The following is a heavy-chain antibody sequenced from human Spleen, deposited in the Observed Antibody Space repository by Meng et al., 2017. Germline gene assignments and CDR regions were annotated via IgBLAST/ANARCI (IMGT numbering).Heavy chain of an antibody. J-gene: IGHJ4*02. CDR1: GGSVSRGRHY. V-gene: IGHV4-61*01. CDR2: IHYSGST. Sequence: QVQRQVSGPGLVRPSETLSLTCTVSGGSVSRGRHYWSWIRQSPGRGLEWIAYIHYSGSTNYSPSLKSRVTISRDPSRNQFSLTLSSVTAADTAVYYCARDPHTTGTFDYWGPGILVTVSS. D-gene: IGHD1-1*01. CDR3: ARDPHTTGTFDY.